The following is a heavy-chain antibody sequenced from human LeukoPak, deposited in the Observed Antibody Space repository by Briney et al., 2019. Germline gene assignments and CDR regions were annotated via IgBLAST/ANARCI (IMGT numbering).Heavy chain of an antibody. J-gene: IGHJ4*02. D-gene: IGHD2-2*01. CDR3: ARGQVGQDY. V-gene: IGHV3-9*01. CDR2: ISWNSGSI. CDR1: GFTFDDYA. Sequence: PGRSLRLSCAASGFTFDDYAMHWVRQAPGKGLEWVSGISWNSGSIGYADSVKGRFTISRDNAKNSLYLQMNSLRAEDTAVYYCARGQVGQDYWGQGTLVTVSS.